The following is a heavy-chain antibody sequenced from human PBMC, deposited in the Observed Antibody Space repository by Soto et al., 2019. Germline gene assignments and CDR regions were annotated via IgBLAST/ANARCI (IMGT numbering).Heavy chain of an antibody. D-gene: IGHD1-26*01. J-gene: IGHJ1*01. V-gene: IGHV1-46*03. Sequence: GASVKVSCKVSGYTFTSYHMHWVRQAPGQGLEWLGVINPSGGRTNYAQKFQGRVTMTRDTSTNTDYMELSSARSDDTAMYYCVRESGSLGLPPNRRYPQYWGQGTLVTVSS. CDR3: VRESGSLGLPPNRRYPQY. CDR1: GYTFTSYH. CDR2: INPSGGRT.